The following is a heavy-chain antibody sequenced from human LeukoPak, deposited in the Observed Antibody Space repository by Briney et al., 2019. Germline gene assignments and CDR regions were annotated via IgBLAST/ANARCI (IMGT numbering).Heavy chain of an antibody. CDR2: IYSGGST. CDR3: ARDPRFLEWLFDY. V-gene: IGHV3-53*05. D-gene: IGHD3-3*01. CDR1: GFTVSSNY. Sequence: GGSLRLSCAASGFTVSSNYMSWVRQAPGKGLEWVSVIYSGGSTYYADSVKGRFTISRDNSKNTLYLQMNSLRAEDTAVYYCARDPRFLEWLFDYWGQGTLVTVSS. J-gene: IGHJ4*02.